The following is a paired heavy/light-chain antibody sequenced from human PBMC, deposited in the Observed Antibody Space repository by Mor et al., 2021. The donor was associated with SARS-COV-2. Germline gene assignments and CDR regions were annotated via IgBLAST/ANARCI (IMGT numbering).Heavy chain of an antibody. D-gene: IGHD1-26*01. CDR1: GFTFSSYG. CDR2: IRYDGSNK. J-gene: IGHJ6*02. CDR3: AKEVGATMGYYGMDV. Sequence: QVQLVESGGGVVQPGGSLRLSCSTSGFTFSSYGMHWVRQAPGKGLEWVAFIRYDGSNKQYVDSVKGRFTISRDNSKNTLYLQMNSLRAEDKAVYYCAKEVGATMGYYGMDVWGQGTTVTVSS. V-gene: IGHV3-30*02.
Light chain of an antibody. CDR1: QSISSY. Sequence: DIQMTQSPSSLSASVGDRVTITCRASQSISSYLNWYQQKPGKAPKLLIYAASSLQSGVPSRFSGSGSATDFSLTISSLQPEDFATYYCQQSYSTPLTFGGGTKVEIK. J-gene: IGKJ4*01. CDR3: QQSYSTPLT. CDR2: AAS. V-gene: IGKV1-39*01.